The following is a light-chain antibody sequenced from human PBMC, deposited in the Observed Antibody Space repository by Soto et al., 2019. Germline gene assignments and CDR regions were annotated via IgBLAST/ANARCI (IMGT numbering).Light chain of an antibody. Sequence: EVVLTQSPATLSLSPGEKATLPCRASQDINTYLGWYQQKPGQPPRLLIYDASNRASGIPARFSGSGSGTDFTLTINSLEPEDFAIYYCQHRYNWPLTFGAGTKVDIK. CDR2: DAS. CDR1: QDINTY. J-gene: IGKJ4*01. CDR3: QHRYNWPLT. V-gene: IGKV3-11*01.